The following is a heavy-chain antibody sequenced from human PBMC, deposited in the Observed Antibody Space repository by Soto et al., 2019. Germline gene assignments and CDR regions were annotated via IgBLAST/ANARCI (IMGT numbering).Heavy chain of an antibody. CDR2: IIPILGIA. D-gene: IGHD6-19*01. CDR3: ARQIAVADSFDI. Sequence: QVQLVQSGAEVKKPGSSVKVSCKASGGTFSSYTISWVRQAPGQGLEWMGRIIPILGIANYAQKFQGRVTITEDKSTSTAYMELSSLRSEDTDVYDCARQIAVADSFDIWGQGTMVTVSS. J-gene: IGHJ3*02. CDR1: GGTFSSYT. V-gene: IGHV1-69*02.